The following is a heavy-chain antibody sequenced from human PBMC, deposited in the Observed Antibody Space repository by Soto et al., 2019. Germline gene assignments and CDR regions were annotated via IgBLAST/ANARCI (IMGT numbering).Heavy chain of an antibody. D-gene: IGHD6-13*01. V-gene: IGHV3-11*05. CDR2: ISSSSSYT. J-gene: IGHJ6*02. CDR3: ARVSSSWAYYYYGMDV. Sequence: QVQLVESGGGLVKPGGSLRLSCAASGFTFSDYYMSWIRQAPGKGLEWVSYISSSSSYTNYADSVKGRFTISRDNAKNSLYLQMNSLRAEDTAVYYCARVSSSWAYYYYGMDVWGQGTTVTVSS. CDR1: GFTFSDYY.